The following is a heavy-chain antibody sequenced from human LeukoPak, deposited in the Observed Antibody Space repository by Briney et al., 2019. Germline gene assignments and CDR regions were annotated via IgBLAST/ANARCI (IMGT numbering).Heavy chain of an antibody. CDR2: IKQGGSEK. Sequence: GGSLRLSCAASGFTFSSYWMSWVRQAPGKGLEWVANIKQGGSEKYYVDSVKGRFTISRDNAKNSLYLQMNSLRAEDTAVYYCARDTYYYDSSGYYRTNYYYYYMDVWGKGTTVTISS. CDR1: GFTFSSYW. V-gene: IGHV3-7*01. CDR3: ARDTYYYDSSGYYRTNYYYYYMDV. J-gene: IGHJ6*03. D-gene: IGHD3-22*01.